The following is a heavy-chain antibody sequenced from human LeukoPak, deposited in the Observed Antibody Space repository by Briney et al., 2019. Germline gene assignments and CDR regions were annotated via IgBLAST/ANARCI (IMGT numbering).Heavy chain of an antibody. CDR3: ARDDGLGGSYFIDY. J-gene: IGHJ4*02. CDR1: GFTFSSYG. CDR2: MRYDGSNQ. D-gene: IGHD1-26*01. V-gene: IGHV3-30*02. Sequence: GGSLRLSCAASGFTFSSYGIHWVRQAPGKGLEWVAFMRYDGSNQHYADSVKGRFTISRDHSKNTLYLQMNSLRAEDTAVYYCARDDGLGGSYFIDYWGQGTLVTVSS.